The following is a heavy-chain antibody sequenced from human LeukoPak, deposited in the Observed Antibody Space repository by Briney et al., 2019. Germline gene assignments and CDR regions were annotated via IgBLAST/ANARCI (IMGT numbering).Heavy chain of an antibody. CDR1: GGSISSYY. V-gene: IGHV4-59*01. CDR2: IYYSGST. Sequence: SETLSLTCAVPGGSISSYYWSWIRQPPGKGLEWIGYIYYSGSTNYNPSLKSRVTISVDTSKNQFSLKLSSVTAADTAVYYCASGSCYGSGSYYNCYWGQGTLVTVSS. J-gene: IGHJ4*02. D-gene: IGHD3-10*01. CDR3: ASGSCYGSGSYYNCY.